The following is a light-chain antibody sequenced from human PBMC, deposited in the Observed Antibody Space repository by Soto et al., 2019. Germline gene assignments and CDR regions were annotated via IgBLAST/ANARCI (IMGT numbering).Light chain of an antibody. CDR1: NSDIGGYNS. CDR2: DVS. V-gene: IGLV2-11*01. J-gene: IGLJ2*01. CDR3: CSYAGRYTHVV. Sequence: QSALTQPRSVSGSPGQSVTVSCTGTNSDIGGYNSVSWYQHLPGKAPKLMIYDVSHRPSGVPDRFSGSKSGNTASLTISGLQAEDEADYYCCSYAGRYTHVVFGGGTKLTVL.